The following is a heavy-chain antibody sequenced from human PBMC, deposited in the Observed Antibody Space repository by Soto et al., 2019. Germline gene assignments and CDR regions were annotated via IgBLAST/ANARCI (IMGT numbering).Heavy chain of an antibody. CDR3: ARDGGQQLVFDS. CDR1: GFTFSSYT. CDR2: ISRSSTTI. Sequence: EVQLVESGGGLVQPGGSLRLSCAASGFTFSSYTMNWVRQAPGNGLEWVSYISRSSTTIYYADSVKGRFTISRDNAKNSLYLQMNSLRDEDTAVYYCARDGGQQLVFDSWGQGTLVTVSS. J-gene: IGHJ4*02. D-gene: IGHD6-13*01. V-gene: IGHV3-48*02.